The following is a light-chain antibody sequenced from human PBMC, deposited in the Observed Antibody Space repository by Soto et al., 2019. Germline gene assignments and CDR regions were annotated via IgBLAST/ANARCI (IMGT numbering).Light chain of an antibody. CDR1: SGHSSYI. CDR2: LEGSGSY. V-gene: IGLV4-60*02. J-gene: IGLJ2*01. CDR3: ETWDSKTHVV. Sequence: QSVLTQSSSASASLGSSVKLTCTLSSGHSSYIIAWHQQQPGKAPRYLMKLEGSGSYNKGSGVPDRFSGSSSGADRYLTISNLQFEDEADYYCETWDSKTHVVFGGGTKLTVL.